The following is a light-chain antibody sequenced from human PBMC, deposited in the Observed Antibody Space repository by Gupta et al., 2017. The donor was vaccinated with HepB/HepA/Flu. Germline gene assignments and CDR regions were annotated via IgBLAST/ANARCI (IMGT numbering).Light chain of an antibody. V-gene: IGKV2-28*01. CDR2: LGS. CDR3: MQDLPTLT. Sequence: EIGITHSPLSLSVTHGEPASISCRSSQSRLQRNGNDYLDWYRQKPGQSPQLMMYLGSKRAYGVTDRFSGSGEGKDFTLKSSRGEDEDGGIYYGMQDLPTLTFGGGTKVDIK. J-gene: IGKJ4*01. CDR1: QSRLQRNGNDY.